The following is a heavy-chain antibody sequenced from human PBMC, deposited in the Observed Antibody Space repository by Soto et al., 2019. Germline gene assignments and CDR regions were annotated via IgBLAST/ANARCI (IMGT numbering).Heavy chain of an antibody. CDR3: ARAPGHYGSGSYSYMDV. CDR2: IIPILGIA. Sequence: QVQLVQSGAEVKKPGSSVKVSCKASGGTFSSYTISWVRQAPGQGLEWMGRIIPILGIANYAQKFQGRVTITADISTSTAYMELSSLRSEDTAVYYCARAPGHYGSGSYSYMDVWGKGTTVTVSS. CDR1: GGTFSSYT. V-gene: IGHV1-69*02. J-gene: IGHJ6*03. D-gene: IGHD3-10*01.